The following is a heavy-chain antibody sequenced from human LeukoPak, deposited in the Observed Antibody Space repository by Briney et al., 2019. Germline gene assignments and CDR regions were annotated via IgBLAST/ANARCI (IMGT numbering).Heavy chain of an antibody. J-gene: IGHJ4*02. Sequence: PGRSLRLSCAASGFAFRNYAMHWVRQAPGKGLEWVAVISIDGTNKYFADSVKGRFTISRDNSKNTLFLQMHNLRTEDTAVYYCARDQEAFDYWGQGTLVTVSS. V-gene: IGHV3-30-3*01. CDR1: GFAFRNYA. CDR2: ISIDGTNK. CDR3: ARDQEAFDY.